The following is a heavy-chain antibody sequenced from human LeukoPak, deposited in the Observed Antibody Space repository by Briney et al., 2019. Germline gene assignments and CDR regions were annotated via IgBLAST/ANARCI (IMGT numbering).Heavy chain of an antibody. D-gene: IGHD6-25*01. CDR1: GFTFSSYA. V-gene: IGHV3-23*01. Sequence: PGGSLRLSCAASGFTFSSYAMSWVRQAPGKGLEWVSGISGSDRSTYYADSVKGRFTISRDNSKNTVYLQMNSLRAEDTAVYYCATPSGGYWGQGTLVTVSS. J-gene: IGHJ4*02. CDR3: ATPSGGY. CDR2: ISGSDRST.